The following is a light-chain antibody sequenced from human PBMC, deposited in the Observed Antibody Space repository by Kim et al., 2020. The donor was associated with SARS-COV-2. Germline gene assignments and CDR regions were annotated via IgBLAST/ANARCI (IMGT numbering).Light chain of an antibody. Sequence: SYELTQPPSVSVAPGKTARITCGGNNIGSKSVHWYQQKPGQAPVLVIYYDSDRPSGIHERFSGSNSGNTATLTISRVEAGDEADYYCQVWDSSSDHPVFGGGTQLT. V-gene: IGLV3-21*04. CDR2: YDS. CDR3: QVWDSSSDHPV. CDR1: NIGSKS. J-gene: IGLJ3*02.